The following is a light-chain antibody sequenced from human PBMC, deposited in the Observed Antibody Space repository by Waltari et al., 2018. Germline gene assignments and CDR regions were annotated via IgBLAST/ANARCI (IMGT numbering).Light chain of an antibody. J-gene: IGLJ2*01. V-gene: IGLV1-40*01. Sequence: QSVLTQPPSVSGAPGQRITISCTGTSPNIGAGYDVHWYLQLPGTAPKLRILGNNNRPSGVPDRFSASKSDTSASLAITGLQAEDEADYYCQSYDSSLSGVIFGGGTKLTVL. CDR3: QSYDSSLSGVI. CDR1: SPNIGAGYD. CDR2: GNN.